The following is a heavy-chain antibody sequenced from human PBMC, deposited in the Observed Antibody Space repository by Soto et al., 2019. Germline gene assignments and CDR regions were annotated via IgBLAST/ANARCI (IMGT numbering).Heavy chain of an antibody. CDR1: GGIFSNFA. CDR3: ARVGSRDAYNYVLDK. CDR2: IIPILATP. D-gene: IGHD5-18*01. V-gene: IGHV1-69*06. J-gene: IGHJ4*02. Sequence: LVQSGPEVKKPGSSVKVSCTASGGIFSNFAVSWVRQAPGQGLEWMGGIIPILATPKYAQKFQGRVTIAAVKNIAYMELSSLTSEDTAVYYCARVGSRDAYNYVLDKWGQGTLVTVSS.